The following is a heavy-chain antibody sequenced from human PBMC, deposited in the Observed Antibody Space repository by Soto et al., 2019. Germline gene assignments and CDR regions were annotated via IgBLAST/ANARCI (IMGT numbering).Heavy chain of an antibody. CDR2: RYYSGNT. D-gene: IGHD3-22*01. CDR3: ARGGYDTSGQTFIGWGPDC. V-gene: IGHV4-30-4*01. J-gene: IGHJ4*02. Sequence: HVQLQESGPGPVTPSQTLSLSCTVSGVSITSGSYYWTWVRQSPGKGLEWIGYRYYSGNTYYNPSLTSRATISVDTSKNQFFLKLTSVTAADTAVYYCARGGYDTSGQTFIGWGPDCWGQGTLVTVSS. CDR1: GVSITSGSYY.